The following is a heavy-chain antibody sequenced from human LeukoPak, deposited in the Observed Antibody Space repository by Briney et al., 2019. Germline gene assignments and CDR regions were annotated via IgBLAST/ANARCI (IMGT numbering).Heavy chain of an antibody. J-gene: IGHJ5*02. CDR2: ISHDGMNA. CDR3: AKDGAQYSSGPECDP. Sequence: GGSPRLSCAASGLHFSGTAMSWVRQAPGKGLEWVSAISHDGMNAYYADSAKGRFTISRDNSKKTVSLEMSSLTAADTGVYYCAKDGAQYSSGPECDPRGQGALVTVSP. CDR1: GLHFSGTA. D-gene: IGHD6-19*01. V-gene: IGHV3-23*01.